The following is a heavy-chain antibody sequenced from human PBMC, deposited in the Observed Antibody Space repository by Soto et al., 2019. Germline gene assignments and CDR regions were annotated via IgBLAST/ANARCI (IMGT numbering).Heavy chain of an antibody. CDR3: ARCTGIAAPKYYYYYHGMDV. J-gene: IGHJ6*02. D-gene: IGHD6-6*01. CDR2: IIPIFGTA. CDR1: GGTFSSYA. V-gene: IGHV1-69*13. Sequence: SVKVSCKASGGTFSSYAISWVRQAPGQGLEWMGGIIPIFGTANYAQKFQGRVTITADESTSTAYMELSSLRSEDTAVYYWARCTGIAAPKYYYYYHGMDVRGQETTVTASS.